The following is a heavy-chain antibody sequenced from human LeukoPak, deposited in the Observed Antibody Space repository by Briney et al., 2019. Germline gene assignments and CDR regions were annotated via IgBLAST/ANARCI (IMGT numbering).Heavy chain of an antibody. CDR3: ARGDLLRSYYYIDV. V-gene: IGHV1-2*02. CDR2: INPNSGGT. Sequence: ASVKVSCKASGYTFTGYYTHWVRQAPGQGLEWMGWINPNSGGTNYAQKFQGRVTMTRDTSISTAYMELSGLRSDDTAVYYCARGDLLRSYYYIDVWGKGTTVTVSS. D-gene: IGHD4-17*01. CDR1: GYTFTGYY. J-gene: IGHJ6*03.